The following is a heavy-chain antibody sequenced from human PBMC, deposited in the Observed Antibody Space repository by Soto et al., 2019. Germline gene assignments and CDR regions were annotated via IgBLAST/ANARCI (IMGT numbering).Heavy chain of an antibody. CDR3: AYSANHRYFFDS. Sequence: QVHLVQSGAEVKKPGSSGQVSCKASGGSFRSYAVNWVRQAPGQGLECLGCIIPIFGTPNYAQKFHGRVSITADESTSTVYMDLISLTSEDTAVYYCAYSANHRYFFDSWGQGTLVTVSS. D-gene: IGHD5-18*01. CDR2: IIPIFGTP. CDR1: GGSFRSYA. J-gene: IGHJ5*01. V-gene: IGHV1-69*12.